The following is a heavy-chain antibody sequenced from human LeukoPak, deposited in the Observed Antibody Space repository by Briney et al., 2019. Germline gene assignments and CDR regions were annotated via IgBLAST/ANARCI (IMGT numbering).Heavy chain of an antibody. D-gene: IGHD6-19*01. J-gene: IGHJ4*02. CDR3: GLGGWLDY. V-gene: IGHV3-7*01. CDR1: GFPFSSYW. Sequence: GGSLRLSCVASGFPFSSYWMTWVSQAPGKGLEWVANIKQDGSKKSYVDSVKGRFTISRDNTKNSLYLQMNSLRAEDTAVYYCGLGGWLDYWGQGTLVTVSS. CDR2: IKQDGSKK.